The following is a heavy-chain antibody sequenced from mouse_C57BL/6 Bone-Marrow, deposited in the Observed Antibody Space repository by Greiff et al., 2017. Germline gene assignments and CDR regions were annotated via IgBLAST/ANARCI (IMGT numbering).Heavy chain of an antibody. CDR2: IYPGRGNT. V-gene: IGHV1-66*01. Sequence: QVQLQQSGPELVKPGASVRISCKASGYSFTSYYIHWVKQRPGQGLEWIGWIYPGRGNTKYNAKFKGKATLTADTSSSTAYMQLSSRTSEDSAVYYCARLWLRRSYWYFDVWGTGTTVTVSS. CDR1: GYSFTSYY. CDR3: ARLWLRRSYWYFDV. J-gene: IGHJ1*03. D-gene: IGHD2-2*01.